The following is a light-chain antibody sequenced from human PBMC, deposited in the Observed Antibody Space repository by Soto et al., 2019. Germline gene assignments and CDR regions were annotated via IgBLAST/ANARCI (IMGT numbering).Light chain of an antibody. CDR2: VAS. Sequence: EIVLTQSPGTLSLSLGERATLSCRASQSVPNNFLAWYQQKPGQAPRLLIYVASSRATGIPDRFSGSGSGTDFTLTISRLVPEDSAVYHCQQYGRTPGTFGQGTKVEI. CDR1: QSVPNNF. V-gene: IGKV3-20*01. J-gene: IGKJ1*01. CDR3: QQYGRTPGT.